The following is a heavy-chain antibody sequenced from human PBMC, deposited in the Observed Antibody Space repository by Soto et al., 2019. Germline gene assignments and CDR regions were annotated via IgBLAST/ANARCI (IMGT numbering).Heavy chain of an antibody. D-gene: IGHD3-9*01. CDR2: ISYDGSNK. CDR1: GFTFSSYG. CDR3: AKSREGGYDILTGYYNPDY. Sequence: GGSLRLSCAASGFTFSSYGMHWVRQAPGKGLEWVAVISYDGSNKYYADSVKGRFTISRDNSKNTLYLQMNSLRAEDTAVYYCAKSREGGYDILTGYYNPDYWGQGTLVTVSS. J-gene: IGHJ4*02. V-gene: IGHV3-30*18.